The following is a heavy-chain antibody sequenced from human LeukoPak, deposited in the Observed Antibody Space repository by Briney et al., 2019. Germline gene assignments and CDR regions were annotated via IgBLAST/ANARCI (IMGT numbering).Heavy chain of an antibody. CDR2: LYYRGLT. J-gene: IGHJ4*02. CDR1: GGSISSNY. CDR3: ARHSDPPRPRGVAGTNFDF. Sequence: PSETLSHTCTVSGGSISSNYWCCVPQPPGEGLEWLGHLYYRGLTIYNPPLKSRLTISVDTSKNQFSLNLSSVTAADTAVYYCARHSDPPRPRGVAGTNFDFWGQGTLVTVSS. D-gene: IGHD6-19*01. V-gene: IGHV4-59*08.